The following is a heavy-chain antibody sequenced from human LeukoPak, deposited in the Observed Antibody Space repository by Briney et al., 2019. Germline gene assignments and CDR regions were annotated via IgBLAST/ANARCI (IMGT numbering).Heavy chain of an antibody. Sequence: SETLSLTCTVSGGSISSYYWSWIRQPPGKGLEWIGYIYYIGTTNYNPSLRSRVTISIDTSKNQFSLTFSSVTASDTAVYYCARGQWELRRDTWFDPWGQGTLVTVSS. CDR1: GGSISSYY. D-gene: IGHD1-26*01. V-gene: IGHV4-59*08. J-gene: IGHJ5*02. CDR3: ARGQWELRRDTWFDP. CDR2: IYYIGTT.